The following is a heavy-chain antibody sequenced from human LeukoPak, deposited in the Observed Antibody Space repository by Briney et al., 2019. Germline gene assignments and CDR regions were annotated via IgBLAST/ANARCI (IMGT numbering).Heavy chain of an antibody. V-gene: IGHV6-1*01. J-gene: IGHJ6*02. Sequence: SQTLSLTCAISGDSVSSNSAAWNWIRQSPSRGLEWLGRTYYRSKWYNDYAVSVKSRITVNPDTSKNQFSLQLNSVTPEDTAVYYCATNLGDSSSDYYGMDVWGQGTTVTVSS. CDR1: GDSVSSNSAA. D-gene: IGHD6-13*01. CDR2: TYYRSKWYN. CDR3: ATNLGDSSSDYYGMDV.